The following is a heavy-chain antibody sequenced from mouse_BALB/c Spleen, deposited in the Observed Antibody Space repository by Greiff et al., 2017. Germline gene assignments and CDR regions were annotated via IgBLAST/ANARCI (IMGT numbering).Heavy chain of an antibody. CDR2: IYPGDGDT. CDR3: AGWDAFDY. Sequence: VKLQESGAELARPGASVKLSCKASGYTFTSYWMQWVKQRPGQGLEWIGAIYPGDGDTRYTQKFKGKATLTADKSSSTAYMQLSSLASEDSAVYYCAGWDAFDYWGQGTTLTVSS. CDR1: GYTFTSYW. V-gene: IGHV1-87*01. D-gene: IGHD4-1*01. J-gene: IGHJ2*01.